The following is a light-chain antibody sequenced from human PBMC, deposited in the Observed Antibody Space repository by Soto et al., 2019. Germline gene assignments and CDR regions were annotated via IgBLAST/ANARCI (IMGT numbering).Light chain of an antibody. Sequence: DIQMTQSPSSLSASVGDRVTITCRASQSISSYLNWYQQKPGKAPKVLIYAAINLQSGVPSRFSGSGSGTDFTLTISSLQPEDFVTYSCQQSYSTPPYTFGQGTKLEIK. CDR1: QSISSY. J-gene: IGKJ2*01. V-gene: IGKV1-39*01. CDR3: QQSYSTPPYT. CDR2: AAI.